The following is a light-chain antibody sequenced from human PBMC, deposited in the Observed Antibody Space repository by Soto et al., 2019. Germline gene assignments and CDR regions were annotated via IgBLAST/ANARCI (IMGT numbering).Light chain of an antibody. Sequence: EIVLTQSPGTLSLSPGERATLSCRASQSVSSSYLAWYQQKPGQAPRLLIYGASSRATGIPDRFSGSGSGTDFTLTISRLDPEDFAVHYCQHYGSSPRTFGQGTKVDIK. CDR3: QHYGSSPRT. V-gene: IGKV3-20*01. CDR1: QSVSSSY. J-gene: IGKJ1*01. CDR2: GAS.